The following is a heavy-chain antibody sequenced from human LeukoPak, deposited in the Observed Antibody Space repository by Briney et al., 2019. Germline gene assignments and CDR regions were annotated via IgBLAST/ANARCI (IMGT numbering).Heavy chain of an antibody. Sequence: ASVKVSCKASGGTFISYAISWVRQAPGQGLEWMGWISAYNGNTNYAQKLQGRVTMTTDTSTSTAYMELRSLRSDDTAVYYCARILSSIAGTDAFDIWGQGTMVTVSS. CDR1: GGTFISYA. CDR3: ARILSSIAGTDAFDI. D-gene: IGHD6-13*01. J-gene: IGHJ3*02. CDR2: ISAYNGNT. V-gene: IGHV1-18*01.